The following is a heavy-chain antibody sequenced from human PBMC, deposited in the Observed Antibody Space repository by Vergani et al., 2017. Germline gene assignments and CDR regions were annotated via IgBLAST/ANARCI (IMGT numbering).Heavy chain of an antibody. CDR1: GGSFRGYY. CDR2: INHSGST. D-gene: IGHD5-18*01. J-gene: IGHJ4*02. CDR3: ARRRGYSYDRPFDY. Sequence: QVQLQQWGAGLLKPSETLSLTCAVYGGSFRGYYWSWIRQPPGKGLEWIGEINHSGSTNYNPSLKSRVTISVDTSKNQFSLKLSSVTAADTAVYYCARRRGYSYDRPFDYWGQGTLVTVSS. V-gene: IGHV4-34*01.